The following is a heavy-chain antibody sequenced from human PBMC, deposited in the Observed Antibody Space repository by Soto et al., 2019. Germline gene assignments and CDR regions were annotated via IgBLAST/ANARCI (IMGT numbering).Heavy chain of an antibody. CDR3: ARGYYDSSGYSYYFDY. CDR1: GGSISSYY. Sequence: LSLTCTVSGGSISSYYWGWIRQPPGKGLEWIGYIYYSGSTNYNPSLKSRVTISVDTSKNQFSLKLSSVTAADTAVYYCARGYYDSSGYSYYFDYWGQGTLVTVSS. D-gene: IGHD3-22*01. CDR2: IYYSGST. J-gene: IGHJ4*02. V-gene: IGHV4-59*01.